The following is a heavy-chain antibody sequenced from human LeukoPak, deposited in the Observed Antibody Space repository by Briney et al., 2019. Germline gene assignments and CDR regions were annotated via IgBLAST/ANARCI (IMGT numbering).Heavy chain of an antibody. J-gene: IGHJ4*02. CDR3: ASVRGLGVITPYLDY. V-gene: IGHV4-59*08. CDR2: ISYTGST. CDR1: GVSINSDH. D-gene: IGHD3-16*02. Sequence: TSETLSLTCTVSGVSINSDHWSWIRQPPGKGLEWIGCISYTGSTHYNPSLKSRVTILVDTSKNHFSLKLSSVTAADTAVYYCASVRGLGVITPYLDYWGQGTLVTVSS.